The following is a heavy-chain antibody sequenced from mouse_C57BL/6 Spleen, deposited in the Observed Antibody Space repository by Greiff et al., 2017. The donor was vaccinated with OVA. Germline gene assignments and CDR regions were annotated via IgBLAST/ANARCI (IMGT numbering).Heavy chain of an antibody. CDR2: ISYSGST. CDR1: GYSITSDY. J-gene: IGHJ2*01. V-gene: IGHV3-8*01. Sequence: DVKLVESGPGLAKPSQTLSLTCSVTGYSITSDYWNWIRKFPGNKLEYMGYISYSGSTYYNPSLKSRISITRDTSKNQYYLQLNSVTTEDTATNYCARSRDSSGSVDYWGQGTTLTVSS. CDR3: ARSRDSSGSVDY. D-gene: IGHD3-2*02.